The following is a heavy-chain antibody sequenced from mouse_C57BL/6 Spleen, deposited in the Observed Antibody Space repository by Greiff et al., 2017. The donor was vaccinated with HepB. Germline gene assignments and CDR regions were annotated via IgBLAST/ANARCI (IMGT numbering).Heavy chain of an antibody. CDR3: ARDHYYGSSLDY. D-gene: IGHD1-1*01. CDR1: GYAFSSSW. Sequence: LQESGPELVKPGASVKISCKASGYAFSSSWMNWVKQRPGKGLEWIGRIYPGDGDTNYNGKFKGKATLTADKSSSTAYMQLSSLTSEDSAVYFCARDHYYGSSLDYWGQGTTLTVSS. J-gene: IGHJ2*01. V-gene: IGHV1-82*01. CDR2: IYPGDGDT.